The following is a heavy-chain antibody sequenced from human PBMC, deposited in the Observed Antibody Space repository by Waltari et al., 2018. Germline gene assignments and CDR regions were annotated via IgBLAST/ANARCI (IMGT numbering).Heavy chain of an antibody. J-gene: IGHJ4*02. V-gene: IGHV3-43*01. CDR3: AKDSSSSWPGRHLDF. D-gene: IGHD6-13*01. CDR1: GFTFYDYT. Sequence: ELQLVESGGAVVQPGGSLRLSCAASGFTFYDYTMHWVRQAPGRGLEWVSLISWDGGSTNYADSVKRRFTISRDNKKNSLYLQMDGLRTEDTAFYYCAKDSSSSWPGRHLDFWGQGTLVTVSS. CDR2: ISWDGGST.